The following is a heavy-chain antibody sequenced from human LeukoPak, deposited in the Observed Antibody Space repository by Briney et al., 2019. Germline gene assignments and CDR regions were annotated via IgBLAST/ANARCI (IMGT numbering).Heavy chain of an antibody. CDR1: GFTFSSYG. D-gene: IGHD3-10*01. CDR3: AKDGEGHFDY. V-gene: IGHV3-30*18. Sequence: SGGSLRLSCAASGFTFSSYGMHWVRQAPGKGLEWVAVISYDGSNKYYADSVKGRFTISRDNSKNTLYLQMNSLRAEDTAVYYCAKDGEGHFDYWGQGTLVTVSS. CDR2: ISYDGSNK. J-gene: IGHJ4*02.